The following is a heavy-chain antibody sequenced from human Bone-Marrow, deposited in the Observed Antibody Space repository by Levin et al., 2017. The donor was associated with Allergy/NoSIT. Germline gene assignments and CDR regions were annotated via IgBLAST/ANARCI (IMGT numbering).Heavy chain of an antibody. J-gene: IGHJ6*02. CDR2: IFYTGTT. Sequence: SQTLSLTCNVSGVSISSSDHYWGWVRQPPGKGLEWIASIFYTGTTRSNPSLKSRVTISSDTSTNQFSLSLTSVTAADTAVYYCTSTIFEVYYYGMDVWGQGTTVTVSS. CDR1: GVSISSSDHY. CDR3: TSTIFEVYYYGMDV. V-gene: IGHV4-39*07. D-gene: IGHD3-3*01.